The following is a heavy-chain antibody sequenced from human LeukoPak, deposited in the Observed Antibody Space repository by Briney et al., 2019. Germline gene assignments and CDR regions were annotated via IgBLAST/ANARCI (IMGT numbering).Heavy chain of an antibody. CDR2: IFPGDFDT. Sequence: GESLQISCKGFGYTFTNYWIGWGRQMPGKGLEWMGIIFPGDFDTRYSPSFQGQVTISADKSISTAYLQWSSLKASDTAMYYCARLGSVDTAMEYYYYYYGMDVWGQGTTVTVSS. D-gene: IGHD5-18*01. J-gene: IGHJ6*02. CDR1: GYTFTNYW. CDR3: ARLGSVDTAMEYYYYYYGMDV. V-gene: IGHV5-51*01.